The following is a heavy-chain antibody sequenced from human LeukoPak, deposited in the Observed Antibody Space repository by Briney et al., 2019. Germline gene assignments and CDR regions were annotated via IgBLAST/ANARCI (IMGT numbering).Heavy chain of an antibody. V-gene: IGHV4-39*01. CDR1: GGSIGSSSYY. CDR2: IYYSGST. D-gene: IGHD6-19*01. Sequence: SETLSLTCTVSGGSIGSSSYYWGWIRQPPGKGLEWIGSIYYSGSTYYNPSLKSRVTISVDTSKNQFSLQLSSVTAADTAVYYCARHAGMGYSSGWYFFDYWGQGTLVTVSS. CDR3: ARHAGMGYSSGWYFFDY. J-gene: IGHJ4*02.